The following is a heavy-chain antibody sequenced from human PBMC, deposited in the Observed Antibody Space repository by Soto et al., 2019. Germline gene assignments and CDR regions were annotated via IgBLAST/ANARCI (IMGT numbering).Heavy chain of an antibody. D-gene: IGHD3-3*01. Sequence: SETLSLTCAVYGGSFIVYYFSWIRQNPGKGLEWIGEINHSGSTNYNPSLKSRVTISVDTSKNQFSLKLSSVTAADTAVYYCARGGYDFWSGYHLDYYDYWGQGTLVTVSS. CDR1: GGSFIVYY. CDR2: INHSGST. J-gene: IGHJ4*02. CDR3: ARGGYDFWSGYHLDYYDY. V-gene: IGHV4-34*01.